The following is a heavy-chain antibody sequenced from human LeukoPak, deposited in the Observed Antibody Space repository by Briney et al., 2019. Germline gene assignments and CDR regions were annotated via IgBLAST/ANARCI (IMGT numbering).Heavy chain of an antibody. CDR2: IYSGGST. J-gene: IGHJ6*02. V-gene: IGHV3-66*01. CDR1: GYNGSNNY. Sequence: GGSLRLSCVASGYNGSNNYMSWVRQAPGDGLEWVSVIYSGGSTNYADSVKGRFIISRDNSKSTLFLQMNSLRAEDTAVYYCARDKVGYTYGYVRAHYGMDVWGQGTTVIVSS. D-gene: IGHD5-18*01. CDR3: ARDKVGYTYGYVRAHYGMDV.